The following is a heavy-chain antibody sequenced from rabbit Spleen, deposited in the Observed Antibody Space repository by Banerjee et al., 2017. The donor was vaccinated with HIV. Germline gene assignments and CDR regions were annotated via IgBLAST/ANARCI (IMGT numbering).Heavy chain of an antibody. V-gene: IGHV1S40*01. CDR1: GFSFSSNYW. D-gene: IGHD7-1*01. CDR3: ERASYISGNGNDDL. J-gene: IGHJ3*01. Sequence: QSLEESGGDLVKPGASLTLTCTASGFSFSSNYWICWVRQAPGMGLEWIACIYTGDGRSYYASWAKGRFTISKTSSTMVTLQMTSLTAADTATYFCERASYISGNGNDDLWGQGTLVTVS. CDR2: IYTGDGRS.